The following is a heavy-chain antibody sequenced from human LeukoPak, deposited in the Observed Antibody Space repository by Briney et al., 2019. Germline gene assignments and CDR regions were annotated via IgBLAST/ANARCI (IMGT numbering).Heavy chain of an antibody. V-gene: IGHV1-8*01. J-gene: IGHJ6*02. CDR2: MDPNSGNT. CDR3: ARTYYYDSADFRILYGMDV. D-gene: IGHD3-22*01. Sequence: ASVKVSCKASGYTFTTYDINWVRQATGQGLEWMGWMDPNSGNTGYAQKFQGRVTMTRNTSIRTAYMELSSLRSEDTAVYYCARTYYYDSADFRILYGMDVWGQGTTVTVSS. CDR1: GYTFTTYD.